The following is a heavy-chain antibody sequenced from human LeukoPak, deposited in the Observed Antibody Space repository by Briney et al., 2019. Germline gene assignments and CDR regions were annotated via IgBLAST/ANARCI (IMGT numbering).Heavy chain of an antibody. CDR3: ARDELGYCSSTSCPRNYGMDV. V-gene: IGHV3-21*01. Sequence: NPGGSLRLSCAASGFTFSSYSMNWVRQAPGKGLEWVSSISSSSSYIYYADSVKGRFTISRDSAKNSLYLQMNSLRAEDTAVYYCARDELGYCSSTSCPRNYGMDVWGKGTTVTVSS. CDR1: GFTFSSYS. J-gene: IGHJ6*04. D-gene: IGHD2-2*03. CDR2: ISSSSSYI.